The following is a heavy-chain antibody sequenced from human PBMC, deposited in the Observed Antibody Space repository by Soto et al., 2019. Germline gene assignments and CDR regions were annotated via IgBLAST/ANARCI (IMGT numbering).Heavy chain of an antibody. CDR2: TYYRSKWFN. D-gene: IGHD6-13*01. CDR1: GDSVSSNSAA. J-gene: IGHJ3*01. CDR3: ASEGTSYNTRWKNAFDA. V-gene: IGHV6-1*01. Sequence: SQTLSLTCVISGDSVSSNSAAWNWIRLSPSRGLEWLGRTYYRSKWFNDYAESVKSRIALHPDTSKNQFSLQLDSVTPEDTAVYYCASEGTSYNTRWKNAFDAWGQGTMVTVSS.